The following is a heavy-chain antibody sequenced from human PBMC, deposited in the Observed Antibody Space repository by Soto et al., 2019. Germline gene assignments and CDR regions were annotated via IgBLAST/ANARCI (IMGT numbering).Heavy chain of an antibody. CDR1: GFTFSSYS. V-gene: IGHV3-21*01. CDR2: ISSSSSYI. Sequence: GGSLRLSCAASGFTFSSYSMNWVRQAPGKGLEWVSSISSSSSYIYYADSVKGRFTISRDNAKNSLYLQMNSLRAEDTAVYYCARDPIVVVPAAIAWFWFDPWGQGTLVTVSS. J-gene: IGHJ5*02. D-gene: IGHD2-2*01. CDR3: ARDPIVVVPAAIAWFWFDP.